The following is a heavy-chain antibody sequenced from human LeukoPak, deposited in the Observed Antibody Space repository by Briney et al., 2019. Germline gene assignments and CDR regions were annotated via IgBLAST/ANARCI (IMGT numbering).Heavy chain of an antibody. CDR2: INGNGAAS. V-gene: IGHV3-23*01. D-gene: IGHD1-26*01. J-gene: IGHJ6*03. Sequence: PGGSLRLSCAASGLTFSPYNMHWVRQAPGKGLEWVSPINGNGAASYYADSFKGRFLISRDDSKSTVYLRMNKLRVEDSGLYYCANGLAASGNFLLRDYYYFIDVWGKGTTVIVS. CDR3: ANGLAASGNFLLRDYYYFIDV. CDR1: GLTFSPYN.